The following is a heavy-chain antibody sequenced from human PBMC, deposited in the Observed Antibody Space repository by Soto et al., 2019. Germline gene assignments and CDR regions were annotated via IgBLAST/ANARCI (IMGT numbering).Heavy chain of an antibody. D-gene: IGHD4-17*01. Sequence: GVSLRLSCVVSGFRFSRYAMSWVRQAPGKGLDWVSTISAIGDTTYHADSVKGRFTISRDNSKNTLYLQMNSLRAEDTAVYYCANFPVYDYGYDDDFWGQGTLVPVSS. CDR3: ANFPVYDYGYDDDF. V-gene: IGHV3-23*01. CDR2: ISAIGDTT. J-gene: IGHJ4*02. CDR1: GFRFSRYA.